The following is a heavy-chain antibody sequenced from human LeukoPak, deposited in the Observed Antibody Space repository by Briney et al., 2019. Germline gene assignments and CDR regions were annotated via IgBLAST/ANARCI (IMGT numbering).Heavy chain of an antibody. D-gene: IGHD6-13*01. Sequence: SETLSLTCTVSDGSISSHYWNWIRQPPGKGLEWIGYIYYSGSTNYNPSLKSRVTISLDTSKRPFSLKLSSVTAADTAVYYCARDRGGAAAFDWFDPWGQGTLVTVSS. J-gene: IGHJ5*02. CDR2: IYYSGST. V-gene: IGHV4-59*11. CDR1: DGSISSHY. CDR3: ARDRGGAAAFDWFDP.